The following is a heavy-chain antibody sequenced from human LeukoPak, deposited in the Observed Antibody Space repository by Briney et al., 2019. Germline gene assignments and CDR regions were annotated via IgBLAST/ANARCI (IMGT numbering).Heavy chain of an antibody. CDR2: ISFGGGST. CDR3: AKSLARGYYGGGYFFDS. J-gene: IGHJ4*02. V-gene: IGHV3-23*01. CDR1: GFSFSNYA. Sequence: GGSLRLSCAASGFSFSNYAMSWVRQAPGKGLEGVSLISFGGGSTYYTDSVEGRFTISRDTSKNTLSLQMNSLRAEDTAVYYCAKSLARGYYGGGYFFDSWGQGTPVTVSS. D-gene: IGHD3-22*01.